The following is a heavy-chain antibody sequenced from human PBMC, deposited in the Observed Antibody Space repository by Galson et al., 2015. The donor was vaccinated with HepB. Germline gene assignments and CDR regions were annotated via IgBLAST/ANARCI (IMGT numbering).Heavy chain of an antibody. J-gene: IGHJ4*02. V-gene: IGHV3-11*03. CDR2: ISSSSSYT. D-gene: IGHD3-9*01. CDR3: ARSTGRDDIGIDY. CDR1: GFTFSDYH. Sequence: SLRLSCAASGFTFSDYHMSWIRQAPGKGLEWVSYISSSSSYTNYADSVKGRFTISRDNAKNSLYLQMNSLRAEDTAVYYCARSTGRDDIGIDYWGQGTLVTVSS.